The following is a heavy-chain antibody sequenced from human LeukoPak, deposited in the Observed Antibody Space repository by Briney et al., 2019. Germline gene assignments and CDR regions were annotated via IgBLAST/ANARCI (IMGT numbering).Heavy chain of an antibody. Sequence: SETLSLTCAVSDGSFSSHYWTWIRQPPGKGLEWIGYISYIGSTNYNPSLKSRVTISIDTSKNQFSLKLSSVTAADTAVYYCARDLVTVTKGFDIWGQGTMVSVSS. CDR2: ISYIGST. CDR1: DGSFSSHY. J-gene: IGHJ3*02. D-gene: IGHD4-17*01. CDR3: ARDLVTVTKGFDI. V-gene: IGHV4-59*11.